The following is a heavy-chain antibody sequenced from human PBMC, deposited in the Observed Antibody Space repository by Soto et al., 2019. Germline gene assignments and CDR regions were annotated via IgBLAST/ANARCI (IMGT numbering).Heavy chain of an antibody. CDR1: GFTFSSYG. CDR3: ARHPDSSGYYYHWYFDL. J-gene: IGHJ2*01. V-gene: IGHV3-33*01. Sequence: QVQLVESGGGVVQPGRSLRLSCAASGFTFSSYGMHWVRQAPGKGLEWVAVIWYDGSNKYYADSVKGRFTISRDNSKNALYLQMNSLRAEDTAVYYCARHPDSSGYYYHWYFDLWGRGTLVTVSS. D-gene: IGHD3-22*01. CDR2: IWYDGSNK.